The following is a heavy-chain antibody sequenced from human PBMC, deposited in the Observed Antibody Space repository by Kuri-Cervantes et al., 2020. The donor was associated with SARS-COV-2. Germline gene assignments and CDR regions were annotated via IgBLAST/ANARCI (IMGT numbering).Heavy chain of an antibody. Sequence: ETLSLTCAASGFTFSSYGMHWVRQAPGKGLEWVSYISSSSSTIYYADSVKGRFTISRDNAKNSLYLQMNSLRDEDTAVYYCAREGVTGTTYYYYYGMDVWGQWTTVTVSS. CDR3: AREGVTGTTYYYYYGMDV. J-gene: IGHJ6*02. D-gene: IGHD1-7*01. CDR1: GFTFSSYG. CDR2: ISSSSSTI. V-gene: IGHV3-48*02.